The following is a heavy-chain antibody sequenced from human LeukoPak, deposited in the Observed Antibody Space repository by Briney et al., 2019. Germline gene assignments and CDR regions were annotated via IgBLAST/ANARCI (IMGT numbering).Heavy chain of an antibody. CDR2: IWYDGSNK. V-gene: IGHV3-33*06. D-gene: IGHD5-18*01. CDR3: AKGDEYNNGALGGMDV. J-gene: IGHJ6*02. Sequence: GRSLRLSCAASGFTFSSYGMHWVRQAPGKGLDWVAVIWYDGSNKYYADSVKGRFTISRDNSKNTLYLQMNSLRAEDTAVYYCAKGDEYNNGALGGMDVWGQGTTVTVSS. CDR1: GFTFSSYG.